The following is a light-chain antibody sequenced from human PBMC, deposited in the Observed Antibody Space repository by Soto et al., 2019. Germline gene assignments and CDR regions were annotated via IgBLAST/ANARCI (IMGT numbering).Light chain of an antibody. CDR2: MAS. Sequence: DIQMTQSPSTLSASVGDRVTITCRASQSVSTWLAWYQQQPGKAPQVLISMASTLESGVPSRFSGSGSGTEFTLTISSLQPDDFATYYCQQYNSHSPWTFGQGTKVEIK. CDR3: QQYNSHSPWT. V-gene: IGKV1-5*03. CDR1: QSVSTW. J-gene: IGKJ1*01.